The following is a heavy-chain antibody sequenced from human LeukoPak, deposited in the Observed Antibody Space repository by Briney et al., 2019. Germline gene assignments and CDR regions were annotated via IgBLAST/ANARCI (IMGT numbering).Heavy chain of an antibody. Sequence: GGSLRLSCAASGFTFSSYEMNWVRQAPGKGLEWVSYISSSGSTIYYADSVKGRFTISRDNAKNSLSLQMNSLRAEDTAVYYCARDGEVGVGRWFDPWGQGTLVTVSS. CDR1: GFTFSSYE. CDR2: ISSSGSTI. V-gene: IGHV3-48*03. CDR3: ARDGEVGVGRWFDP. J-gene: IGHJ5*02. D-gene: IGHD1-26*01.